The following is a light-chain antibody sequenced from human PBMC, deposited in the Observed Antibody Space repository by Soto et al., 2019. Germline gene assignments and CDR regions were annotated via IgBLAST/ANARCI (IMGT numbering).Light chain of an antibody. J-gene: IGKJ4*01. CDR3: QQYYTTPLT. CDR1: QSVLSSSNNKNC. Sequence: DIVLTQSPDSLAVSLGERATINCKSSQSVLSSSNNKNCLAWYQQKPGQPPKLLIYWASTRESGVPDRFSGSGSGTDFTLTISSLQAEDVAVYSCQQYYTTPLTFGGGTKV. CDR2: WAS. V-gene: IGKV4-1*01.